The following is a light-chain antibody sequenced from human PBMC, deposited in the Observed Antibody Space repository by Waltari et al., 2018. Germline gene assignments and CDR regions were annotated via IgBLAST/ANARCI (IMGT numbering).Light chain of an antibody. J-gene: IGLJ2*01. CDR2: DVS. CDR1: RGDIGGYDY. Sequence: QSALTQPSSVSGSPGQSITLSCTGTRGDIGGYDYVSWYQHHPGKAPQLMIFDVSNRPTGVSNRVSGSKSDNTASLTISGLQAEDEADYYCSSYTSSSTRLVFGGGTKVTVL. V-gene: IGLV2-14*03. CDR3: SSYTSSSTRLV.